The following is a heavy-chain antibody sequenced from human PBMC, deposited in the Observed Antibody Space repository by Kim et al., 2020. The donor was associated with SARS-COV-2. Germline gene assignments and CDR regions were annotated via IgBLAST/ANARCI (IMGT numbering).Heavy chain of an antibody. Sequence: SETLSLTCTVSGGSISSYYWNWIRQPPGKGLEWIGYIYYSGSTNYNPSLKNRVTISVDTSTNQFSLKLSSVTAADTAVYYCARGPDYDILTGYYPFDYWGEGTL. CDR2: IYYSGST. V-gene: IGHV4-59*01. D-gene: IGHD3-9*01. J-gene: IGHJ4*02. CDR1: GGSISSYY. CDR3: ARGPDYDILTGYYPFDY.